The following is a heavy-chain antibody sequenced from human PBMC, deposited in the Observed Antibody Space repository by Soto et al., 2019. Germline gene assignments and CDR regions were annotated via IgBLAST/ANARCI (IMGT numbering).Heavy chain of an antibody. CDR3: ARDYDYALDY. J-gene: IGHJ4*02. V-gene: IGHV5-10-1*01. Sequence: PGESLKISCKGSGYSFTSYWISWARQMPGKGLEWMGRIDPSDSYTNYSPSFQGHVTISADKSISTAYLQWSSLKASDTAIYYCARDYDYALDYWGQGTLVTVPQ. D-gene: IGHD3-16*01. CDR1: GYSFTSYW. CDR2: IDPSDSYT.